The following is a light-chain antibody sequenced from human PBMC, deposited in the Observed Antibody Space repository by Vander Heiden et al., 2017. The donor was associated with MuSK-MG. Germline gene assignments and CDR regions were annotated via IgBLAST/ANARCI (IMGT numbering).Light chain of an antibody. CDR2: DYS. J-gene: IGLJ2*01. CDR1: NIGMKS. CDR3: QVWDTVSDHLVV. V-gene: IGLV3-21*02. Sequence: SYVLTQPPAVSAAPGQTATIPRGGNNIGMKSVHSYPPKPAQAPALVAYDYSDRPSRIPVRFSCPNSGNTATLTISTVEAGDEADYDCQVWDTVSDHLVVFGGGTKLTVL.